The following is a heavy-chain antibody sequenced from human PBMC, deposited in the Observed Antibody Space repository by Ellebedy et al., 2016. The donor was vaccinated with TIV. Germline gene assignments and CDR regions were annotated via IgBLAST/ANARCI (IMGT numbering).Heavy chain of an antibody. CDR1: GGSISSGGYY. D-gene: IGHD3-3*01. Sequence: MPSETLSLTCTVSGGSISSGGYYWSWIRQHPGKGLEWIGYIYYSGSTYYNPSLKSRVTISVDTSKNQFSLKLSSVTAADTAVYYCARVIVGVVENWFDPWGQGTLVTVSS. CDR3: ARVIVGVVENWFDP. CDR2: IYYSGST. V-gene: IGHV4-31*03. J-gene: IGHJ5*02.